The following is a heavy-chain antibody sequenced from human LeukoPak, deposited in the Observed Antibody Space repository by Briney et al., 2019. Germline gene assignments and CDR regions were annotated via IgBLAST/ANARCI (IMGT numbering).Heavy chain of an antibody. J-gene: IGHJ4*02. CDR3: ARDVYSSGWYDY. D-gene: IGHD6-13*01. Sequence: GASVKVSCKASGGTFNSYAISWVRQAPGQRLEWMGWINAGNGNTKYSQKFQGRVTITRDTSASTAYMELSSLRSEDTAVYYCARDVYSSGWYDYWGQGTLVTVSS. V-gene: IGHV1-3*01. CDR2: INAGNGNT. CDR1: GGTFNSYA.